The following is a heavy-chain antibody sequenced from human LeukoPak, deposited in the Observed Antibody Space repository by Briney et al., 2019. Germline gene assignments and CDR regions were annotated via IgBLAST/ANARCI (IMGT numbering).Heavy chain of an antibody. CDR2: MTGGGTT. J-gene: IGHJ3*02. Sequence: GGSLRLSCVGSGFSFTSYAVSWVRQAPGKGLEWVSGMTGGGTTYYADSVKGRFVISRDNSKNTVYLQMNSLRAEDTALYFCAKFPYSSGWYVGAFDIWGQGTMVTVSS. D-gene: IGHD6-19*01. CDR1: GFSFTSYA. V-gene: IGHV3-23*01. CDR3: AKFPYSSGWYVGAFDI.